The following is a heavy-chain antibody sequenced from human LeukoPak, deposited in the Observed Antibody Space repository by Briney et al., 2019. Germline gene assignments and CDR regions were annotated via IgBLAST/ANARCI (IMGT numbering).Heavy chain of an antibody. CDR1: GFTFRNYA. J-gene: IGHJ4*02. V-gene: IGHV3-23*01. Sequence: GGSLRLSCAASGFTFRNYAMSWVRQAPGKGLDWVSAITDTGESTYYADSVKGRFTISRDNSQNTLYLQMNSLRAEDTAVYYCAKGSRDSRPYYFDYWGQGALVTVSS. CDR2: ITDTGEST. CDR3: AKGSRDSRPYYFDY. D-gene: IGHD5-24*01.